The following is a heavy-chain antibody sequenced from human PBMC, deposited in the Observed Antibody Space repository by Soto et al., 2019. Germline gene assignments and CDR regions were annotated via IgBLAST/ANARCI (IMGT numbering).Heavy chain of an antibody. Sequence: PSETLSRTCAVYGGSFSGYYWSWIRQPPGKGLEWIGEINHSGSTNYSPSLKSRVTISVDTSKNQFSLKLSSVTAADTAVYYCARVEAAGQYYYYYYGMDVWRQATKVTVYS. J-gene: IGHJ6*02. CDR2: INHSGST. D-gene: IGHD6-13*01. CDR1: GGSFSGYY. V-gene: IGHV4-34*01. CDR3: ARVEAAGQYYYYYYGMDV.